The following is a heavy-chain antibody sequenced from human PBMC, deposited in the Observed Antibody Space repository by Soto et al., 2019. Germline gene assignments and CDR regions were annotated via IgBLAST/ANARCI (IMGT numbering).Heavy chain of an antibody. J-gene: IGHJ5*02. D-gene: IGHD6-19*01. CDR2: ISGSGGST. CDR1: GFTFSSYA. V-gene: IGHV3-23*01. Sequence: QRLSCAASGFTFSSYAMSWVRQAPGKGLEWVSAISGSGGSTYYADSVKGRFTISRDNSKNTLYLQMNSLRAEDTAVYYCAKGIAVALYNWFDPWGQGTLVTVSS. CDR3: AKGIAVALYNWFDP.